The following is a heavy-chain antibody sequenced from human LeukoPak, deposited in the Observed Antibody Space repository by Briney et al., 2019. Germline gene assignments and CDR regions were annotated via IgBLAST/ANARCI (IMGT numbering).Heavy chain of an antibody. CDR3: ARLGARQMLEY. V-gene: IGHV3-74*01. Sequence: GGSLRLSCAASGFTFSSYWMHWVRQAPGKGLVWVSRINSDGSSTSYADSVKGRFTISRDNAKNTLYLQMNSLRAEDTAVYYCARLGARQMLEYWGQGTLVTVSS. J-gene: IGHJ4*02. CDR1: GFTFSSYW. CDR2: INSDGSST. D-gene: IGHD4-17*01.